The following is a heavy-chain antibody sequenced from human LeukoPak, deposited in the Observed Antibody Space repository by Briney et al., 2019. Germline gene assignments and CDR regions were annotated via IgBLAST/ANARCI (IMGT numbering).Heavy chain of an antibody. CDR3: AKVATWTYFDS. CDR2: ISGSGGNT. Sequence: GGSLRLSCAASGFTLSSYAMSWVRQAPGKGLEWVSAISGSGGNTYYADSVKGRFTISRDSSKNTLFLQMNSLGADDTAVYYCAKVATWTYFDSWGQGTLVTVSS. J-gene: IGHJ4*02. CDR1: GFTLSSYA. D-gene: IGHD3/OR15-3a*01. V-gene: IGHV3-23*01.